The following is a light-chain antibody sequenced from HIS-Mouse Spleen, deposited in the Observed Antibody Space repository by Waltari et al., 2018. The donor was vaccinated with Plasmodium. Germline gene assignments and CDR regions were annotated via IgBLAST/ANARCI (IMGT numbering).Light chain of an antibody. CDR1: QGIRND. Sequence: LHMTQPPSSLSAFVGDRVTFTCRASQGIRNDLVWYQQKPGKAPKLLISAASSLQSGVPSRFSGSGSGTDFTLTISSLQPEDFATYYCLQDYNYPYTFGQGTKLEIK. CDR3: LQDYNYPYT. J-gene: IGKJ2*01. CDR2: AAS. V-gene: IGKV1-6*01.